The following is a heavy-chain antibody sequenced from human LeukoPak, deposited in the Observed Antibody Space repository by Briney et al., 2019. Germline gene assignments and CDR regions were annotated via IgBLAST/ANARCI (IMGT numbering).Heavy chain of an antibody. CDR3: ARDLETCSSTSCYDDAFDI. CDR1: GDSVSSNSAA. V-gene: IGHV6-1*01. D-gene: IGHD2-2*01. J-gene: IGHJ3*02. Sequence: SQTLSLTCAISGDSVSSNSAAWNWIRQSPSRGLEWLGRTYYRSKWYNDYAVSVKSRITINPDTSKNQFSLQLNSVAPGDTAVYYCARDLETCSSTSCYDDAFDIWGQGTMVTVSS. CDR2: TYYRSKWYN.